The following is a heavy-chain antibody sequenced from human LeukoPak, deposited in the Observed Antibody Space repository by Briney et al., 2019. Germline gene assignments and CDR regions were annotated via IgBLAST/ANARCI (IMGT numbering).Heavy chain of an antibody. CDR3: ARGRYNWNVIYYFDY. Sequence: SETLPLTCAVYGGSFSGYYWSWIRQPPGKGLEWIGDINHSGSTNYNPSFKSRVTISVDTSKNQFSLKLSSVTAADTAVYYCARGRYNWNVIYYFDYWGQGTLVTVSS. V-gene: IGHV4-34*01. CDR1: GGSFSGYY. J-gene: IGHJ4*02. D-gene: IGHD1-20*01. CDR2: INHSGST.